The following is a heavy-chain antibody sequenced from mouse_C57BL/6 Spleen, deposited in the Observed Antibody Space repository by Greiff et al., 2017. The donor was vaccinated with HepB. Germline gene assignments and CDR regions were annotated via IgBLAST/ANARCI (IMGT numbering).Heavy chain of an antibody. CDR3: ARDQYYYGSSYPFDY. CDR2: ISDGGSYT. Sequence: EVKLMESGGGLVKPGGSLKLSCAASGFTFSSYAMSWVRQTPEKRLEWVATISDGGSYTYYPDNVKGRFTISRDNAKNNLYLQMSHLKSEDTAMYYCARDQYYYGSSYPFDYWGQGTTLTVSS. V-gene: IGHV5-4*01. J-gene: IGHJ2*01. CDR1: GFTFSSYA. D-gene: IGHD1-1*01.